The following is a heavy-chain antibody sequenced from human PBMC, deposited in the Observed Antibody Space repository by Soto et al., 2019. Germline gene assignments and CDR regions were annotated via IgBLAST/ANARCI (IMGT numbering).Heavy chain of an antibody. CDR2: IIPIFGAA. D-gene: IGHD1-26*01. J-gene: IGHJ3*02. V-gene: IGHV1-69*13. Sequence: SVKVSCKASGGTFSSYAISWVRQAPGQGLEWMGGIIPIFGAANYAQKFQGRVTITADESTSTAYMELSSLRSEDTAVYYCARERIVGATLGAFDIWGQGTMVTVSS. CDR3: ARERIVGATLGAFDI. CDR1: GGTFSSYA.